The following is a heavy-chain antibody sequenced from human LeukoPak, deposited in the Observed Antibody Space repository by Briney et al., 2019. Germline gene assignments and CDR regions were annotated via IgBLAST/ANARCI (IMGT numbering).Heavy chain of an antibody. J-gene: IGHJ4*02. Sequence: SETLSLACALYGTSFSGYYWSWLRQPPRRVREWIGEINHSGSTNYNPSLKSRVTISVDTSKNQFSLKLSSVTAADTAVYYCARENAWSSSSFDYWGQGTLVTVSS. D-gene: IGHD6-6*01. CDR2: INHSGST. CDR1: GTSFSGYY. CDR3: ARENAWSSSSFDY. V-gene: IGHV4-34*01.